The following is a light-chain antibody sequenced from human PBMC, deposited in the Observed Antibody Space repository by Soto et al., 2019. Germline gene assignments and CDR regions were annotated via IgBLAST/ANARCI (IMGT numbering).Light chain of an antibody. CDR3: HQYGSSSWT. V-gene: IGKV3-20*01. J-gene: IGKJ1*01. CDR2: GAS. Sequence: EIVLTQSPGTLSLSPGERATLSCRASQSVFNNHIGWYQQKPGQAPRLLIYGASSRATGIPDRFSGSGSGTDFTLTITRLEPEDFAVYYCHQYGSSSWTFGQGTKVDIK. CDR1: QSVFNNH.